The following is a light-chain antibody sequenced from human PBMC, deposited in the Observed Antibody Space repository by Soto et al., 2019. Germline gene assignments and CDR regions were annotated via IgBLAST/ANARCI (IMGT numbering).Light chain of an antibody. CDR2: GAS. CDR1: QSVSSN. J-gene: IGKJ1*01. CDR3: QRYNNWPPDRT. V-gene: IGKV3-15*01. Sequence: EIVMTQSPATLSVSPGERATLSCRASQSVSSNLAWYQQKPGQAPRLLIYGASTRATGIPARFSGSGSGTEFPLTISSLQSKDFAIYFCQRYNNWPPDRTFGQGTKVEIK.